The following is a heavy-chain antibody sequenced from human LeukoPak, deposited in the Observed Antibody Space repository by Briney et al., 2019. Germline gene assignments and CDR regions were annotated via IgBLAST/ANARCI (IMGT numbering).Heavy chain of an antibody. CDR1: GFTFSSYG. CDR2: IRYDGSNT. D-gene: IGHD3-16*01. J-gene: IGHJ4*02. CDR3: ARVGIMLDY. Sequence: PGGSLRLSCAVSGFTFSSYGMHWVRQAPGKGLEWVSFIRYDGSNTYYPDSVKGRFTISRDNAKNSLYLQMNSLRVEDTAVYYCARVGIMLDYWGQGTLVTVSS. V-gene: IGHV3-30*02.